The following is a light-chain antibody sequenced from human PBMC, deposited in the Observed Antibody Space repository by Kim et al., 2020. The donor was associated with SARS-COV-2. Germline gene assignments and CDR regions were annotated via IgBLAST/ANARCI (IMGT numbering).Light chain of an antibody. Sequence: ALGQTVRITCQGASLRSYYASWYQQKPGQAPVLVIYGKNNRPSGIPDRLSGSSSGNTASLTITGAQAEDEADYYCNSRDSSGNHWVFGGGTQLTVL. CDR3: NSRDSSGNHWV. J-gene: IGLJ3*02. V-gene: IGLV3-19*01. CDR1: SLRSYY. CDR2: GKN.